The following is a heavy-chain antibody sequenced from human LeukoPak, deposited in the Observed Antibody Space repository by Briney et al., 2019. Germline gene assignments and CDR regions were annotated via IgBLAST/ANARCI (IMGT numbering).Heavy chain of an antibody. D-gene: IGHD1-26*01. CDR1: GGTFSSYA. V-gene: IGHV1-69*05. J-gene: IGHJ6*03. Sequence: SVKVSCKASGGTFSSYAISWVRQAPGQGLEWMGRIIPISGTANYAQKFQGRVTITTDESTSTAYMELSSLRSEDTAVYCCSREPRGIVGNYYYYYMDVWGKGTTVTVSS. CDR2: IIPISGTA. CDR3: SREPRGIVGNYYYYYMDV.